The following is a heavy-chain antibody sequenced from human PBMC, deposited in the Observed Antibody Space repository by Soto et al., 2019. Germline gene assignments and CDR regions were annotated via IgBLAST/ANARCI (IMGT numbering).Heavy chain of an antibody. CDR1: GFTFSSCW. J-gene: IGHJ4*02. CDR3: ESLYSSACARDH. V-gene: IGHV3-74*01. D-gene: IGHD6-19*01. Sequence: GGSLRLSCAASGFTFSSCWMHWVRQAPGKGLVWVSRISSDGSTTNYADSVKGRFTISRDNAKNTLYLQMNNLRAEDTAVYYCESLYSSACARDHSGQRTPDIVS. CDR2: ISSDGSTT.